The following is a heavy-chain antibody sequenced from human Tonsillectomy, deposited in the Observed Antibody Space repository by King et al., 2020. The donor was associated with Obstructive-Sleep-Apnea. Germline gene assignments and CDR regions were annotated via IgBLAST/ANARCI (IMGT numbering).Heavy chain of an antibody. CDR2: ISSSSSYI. CDR3: AREQWGSSSWYLSNNYYYYGMDV. D-gene: IGHD6-13*01. V-gene: IGHV3-21*06. CDR1: GFTFSSYS. J-gene: IGHJ6*02. Sequence: DVQLVESGGGLVKPGGSLRLSCAASGFTFSSYSMNWVRQAPGKGLEWVSSISSSSSYIYYADSLKGRFTISRDNAKNSLYLQMNSLRAEDTAVYYCAREQWGSSSWYLSNNYYYYGMDVWGQGTTVTVSS.